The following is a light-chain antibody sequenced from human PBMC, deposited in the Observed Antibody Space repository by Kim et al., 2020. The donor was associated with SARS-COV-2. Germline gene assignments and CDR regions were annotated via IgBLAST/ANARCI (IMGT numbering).Light chain of an antibody. J-gene: IGLJ1*01. CDR1: SSNFGGTYN. CDR3: QSYDNSLRVHV. CDR2: AIS. V-gene: IGLV1-40*01. Sequence: QSVLTQPASVSGAPGQTVTISCTGSSSNFGGTYNVHWYQQVPGTAPKLVLYAISHRASGVPDRFSGSKSGTTASLDISGLQAEDEAYFYCQSYDNSLRVHVFGSGTKLTVL.